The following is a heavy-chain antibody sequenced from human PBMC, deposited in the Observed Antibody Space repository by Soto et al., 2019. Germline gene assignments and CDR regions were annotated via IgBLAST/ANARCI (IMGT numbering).Heavy chain of an antibody. CDR3: ARSLLDKDSSSGRSAYYGMDV. J-gene: IGHJ6*02. V-gene: IGHV1-2*02. D-gene: IGHD1-26*01. CDR2: INPNSGGT. CDR1: GFTFSAYY. Sequence: ASVKVSFKASGFTFSAYYIYWVRQAPGQGLEWIGWINPNSGGTNNAQKFQGRVTMTRDTSTSTVYMELSALIPDDTAVYYCARSLLDKDSSSGRSAYYGMDVWGQGTTVTVSS.